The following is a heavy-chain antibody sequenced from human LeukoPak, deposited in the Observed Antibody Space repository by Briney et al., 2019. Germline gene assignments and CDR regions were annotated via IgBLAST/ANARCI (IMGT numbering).Heavy chain of an antibody. J-gene: IGHJ6*04. CDR3: AELGITMIGGV. CDR2: IRYNGRTT. V-gene: IGHV3-30*02. CDR1: GFTFSSYG. D-gene: IGHD3-10*02. Sequence: GGSLRLSCAASGFTFSSYGMSWVRQAPGKGLKWVAFIRYNGRTTYYADSVKGRFTISRDNAKNSLYLQMNSLRAEDTAVYYCAELGITMIGGVWGEGTTVTISS.